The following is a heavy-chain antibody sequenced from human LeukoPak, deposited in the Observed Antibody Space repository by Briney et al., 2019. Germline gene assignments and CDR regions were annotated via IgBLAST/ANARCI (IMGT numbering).Heavy chain of an antibody. Sequence: SGGSLRLSCVASGFPLSSYSINWIRQAPGKGLEWVSYISPSSGNIYYLDSVQGRFTVSRDNDRNSLFLQIDSPTAEDTAVYFCVRVKGTYFDYWGQGALVTVSS. CDR3: VRVKGTYFDY. J-gene: IGHJ4*02. V-gene: IGHV3-48*01. D-gene: IGHD1-1*01. CDR2: ISPSSGNI. CDR1: GFPLSSYS.